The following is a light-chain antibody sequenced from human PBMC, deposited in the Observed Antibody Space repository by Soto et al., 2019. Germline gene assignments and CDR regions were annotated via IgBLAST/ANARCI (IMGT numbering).Light chain of an antibody. CDR3: LQDYNFPWT. Sequence: AIQMTQSPSSLSASVGDRVTITCRASQGIRNDLVWYQQKPGKAPKLLIYGASILRSGVPSRFSGSGSGTELTLTVSRLQPEDFATYYCLQDYNFPWTFGQGTKVEIK. CDR2: GAS. V-gene: IGKV1-6*01. CDR1: QGIRND. J-gene: IGKJ1*01.